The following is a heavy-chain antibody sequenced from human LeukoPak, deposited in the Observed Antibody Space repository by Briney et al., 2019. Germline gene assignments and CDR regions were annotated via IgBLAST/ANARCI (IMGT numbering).Heavy chain of an antibody. Sequence: GGSLRLSCAASGFTVSSNYMSWVRQAPGKGLEWGSVIYSGGSTYYADSVKGRFTISRDNSKNTLYLQMNSLRAEDTAVYYCASGYSYGPEAFDIWGQGTMVTVSS. V-gene: IGHV3-66*01. J-gene: IGHJ3*02. CDR3: ASGYSYGPEAFDI. D-gene: IGHD5-18*01. CDR2: IYSGGST. CDR1: GFTVSSNY.